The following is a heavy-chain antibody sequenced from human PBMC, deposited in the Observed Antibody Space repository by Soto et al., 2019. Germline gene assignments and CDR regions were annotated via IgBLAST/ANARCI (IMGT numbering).Heavy chain of an antibody. CDR1: GFIFSSFG. J-gene: IGHJ4*02. D-gene: IGHD7-27*01. Sequence: LRLSCAASGFIFSSFGMHWVRQAPGKGLEWVAHIWYDGSNTYYADSVKGRFTISRDNSRNTLYLQMNSLRAEDAAVYHCVRDLLGSGGHFDYWGQGTPVTVSS. CDR2: IWYDGSNT. V-gene: IGHV3-33*01. CDR3: VRDLLGSGGHFDY.